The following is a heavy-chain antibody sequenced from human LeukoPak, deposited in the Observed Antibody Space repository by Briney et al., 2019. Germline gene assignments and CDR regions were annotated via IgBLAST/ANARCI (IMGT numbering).Heavy chain of an antibody. V-gene: IGHV1-69*05. CDR1: GGTFSSYA. CDR2: IIPIFGTA. J-gene: IGHJ5*02. D-gene: IGHD4-11*01. Sequence: GASVKVSCKASGGTFSSYAISWVRQAPGQGLEWMGGIIPIFGTANYAQKFQGRVTITTDESTSTAYMELSSLRSEDTAVYYCARFSNYRNWFDPWAREPWSPSPQ. CDR3: ARFSNYRNWFDP.